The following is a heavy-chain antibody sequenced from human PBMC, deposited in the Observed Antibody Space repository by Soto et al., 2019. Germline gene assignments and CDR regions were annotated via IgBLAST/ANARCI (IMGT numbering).Heavy chain of an antibody. J-gene: IGHJ4*02. D-gene: IGHD2-2*03. V-gene: IGHV3-23*01. CDR3: AKDGYGGSSYVAGFDY. CDR2: ISGSGGST. Sequence: PGESLKISCAASGFTFGTYAMSWVRQAPGKGLEWVSAISGSGGSTFYADSVKGRFTISRDNSRNTLYVQMNSLRVEDTAVYYCAKDGYGGSSYVAGFDYWGQGTLVTVSS. CDR1: GFTFGTYA.